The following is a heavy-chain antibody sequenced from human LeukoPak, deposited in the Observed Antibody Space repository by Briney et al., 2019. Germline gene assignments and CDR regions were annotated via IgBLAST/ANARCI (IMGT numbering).Heavy chain of an antibody. J-gene: IGHJ3*01. CDR3: ARLRYPQTPNAFDV. D-gene: IGHD4-23*01. Sequence: SETLSLTCSVSGASISSYYWSWIRQPPGKGLEWIGCIYYSGSTNYNPSLKSRVTMSVDTSKNQFSLKLNSVTAADTAVYYCARLRYPQTPNAFDVWGQGTMVTVSS. V-gene: IGHV4-59*08. CDR1: GASISSYY. CDR2: IYYSGST.